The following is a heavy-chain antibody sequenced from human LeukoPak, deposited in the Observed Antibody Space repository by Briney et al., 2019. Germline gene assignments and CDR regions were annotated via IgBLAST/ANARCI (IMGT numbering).Heavy chain of an antibody. CDR3: ARDPEDYYYGMDV. V-gene: IGHV1-2*06. CDR2: INPNSGGT. CDR1: GYTFTGYY. J-gene: IGHJ6*02. Sequence: ASVKVSCKASGYTFTGYYMHWVRQAPGQGLEWMGRINPNSGGTNYAQKFQGRVTMTRDTSISTAYMELSRLRSDDTAVYYRARDPEDYYYGMDVWGQGTTVTVSS.